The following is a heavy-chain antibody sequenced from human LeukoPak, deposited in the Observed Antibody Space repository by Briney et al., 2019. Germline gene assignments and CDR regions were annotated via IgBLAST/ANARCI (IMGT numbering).Heavy chain of an antibody. CDR1: GFTFSSYG. Sequence: PGGSLRLSCAASGFTFSSYGMHWVRQAPGKGLKWVAVIWYDGSNKYYADSVKGRFTISRDNSKNTLYLQMNSLRAEDTAVYYCARDPSDYYDSSGYPDCWGQGTLVTVSS. J-gene: IGHJ4*02. CDR3: ARDPSDYYDSSGYPDC. V-gene: IGHV3-33*01. CDR2: IWYDGSNK. D-gene: IGHD3-22*01.